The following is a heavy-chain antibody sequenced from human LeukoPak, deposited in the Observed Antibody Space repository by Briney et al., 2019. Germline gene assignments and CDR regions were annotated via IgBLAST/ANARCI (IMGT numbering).Heavy chain of an antibody. CDR3: AKRATD. CDR1: GFTFSIYG. J-gene: IGHJ4*02. Sequence: GGSLRLSCAASGFTFSIYGMHWVRQAPGKGLEWVAVISYDGSNKYYADSVKGRFTISRDNSKNTLYLQMNSLRAEDTAVYYCAKRATDWGQGTLVTVSS. CDR2: ISYDGSNK. V-gene: IGHV3-30*18. D-gene: IGHD5-12*01.